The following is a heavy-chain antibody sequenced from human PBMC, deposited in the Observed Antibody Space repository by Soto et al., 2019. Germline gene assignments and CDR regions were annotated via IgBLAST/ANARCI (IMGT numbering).Heavy chain of an antibody. CDR3: ARDLGV. J-gene: IGHJ6*04. CDR1: GFTVSNNY. CDR2: IYSGGST. V-gene: IGHV3-66*01. Sequence: EVQLVESGGGLVQPGGSLRLSCAASGFTVSNNYMSWVRQAPGKGLEWVSVIYSGGSTYYADSVKGRFTISRDNSQHTPYLQMISLRAEETAVYYCARDLGVWGRGPTVTVSS.